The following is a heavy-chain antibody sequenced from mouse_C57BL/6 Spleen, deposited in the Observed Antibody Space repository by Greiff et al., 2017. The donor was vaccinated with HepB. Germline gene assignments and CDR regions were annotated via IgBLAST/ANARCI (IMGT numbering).Heavy chain of an antibody. Sequence: VQLQQPGAELVKPGASVKLSCKASGYTFTSYWMQWVKQRPGQGLEWIGEIDPSDSYTNYNQKLKGKATLTVDTSSSTAYMQLSSLTSEDSAVYYCARERGRFDYWGQGTTLTVSS. CDR1: GYTFTSYW. J-gene: IGHJ2*01. V-gene: IGHV1-50*01. D-gene: IGHD3-3*01. CDR2: IDPSDSYT. CDR3: ARERGRFDY.